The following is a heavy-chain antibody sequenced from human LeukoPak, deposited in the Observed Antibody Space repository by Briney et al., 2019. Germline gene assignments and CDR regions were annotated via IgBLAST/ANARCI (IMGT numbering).Heavy chain of an antibody. D-gene: IGHD5-12*01. CDR2: VSHSGNT. V-gene: IGHV4-34*01. Sequence: SETLSLTCAVYGESFSGYFWTWIRQPPGKGLEWIGEVSHSGNTNYDPSLKSRVTISADTSKNQFSLKMTSVTAADTAVYYCARARETVAIDYWGQGTLETVSS. CDR3: ARARETVAIDY. J-gene: IGHJ4*02. CDR1: GESFSGYF.